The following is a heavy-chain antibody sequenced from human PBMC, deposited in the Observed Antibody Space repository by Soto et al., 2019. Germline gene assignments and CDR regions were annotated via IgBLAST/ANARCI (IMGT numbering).Heavy chain of an antibody. CDR1: GGSISSSSYY. J-gene: IGHJ6*02. D-gene: IGHD2-15*01. CDR2: IYYSGST. CDR3: ARLGWSRYYGMDV. Sequence: SETLSLTCTVSGGSISSSSYYWGWIRQPPGKGLEWIGSIYYSGSTYYNPSLKSRVTISVDTSKNQFSLKLSSVTAADTAVYYCARLGWSRYYGMDVWGQGTTVTVSS. V-gene: IGHV4-39*01.